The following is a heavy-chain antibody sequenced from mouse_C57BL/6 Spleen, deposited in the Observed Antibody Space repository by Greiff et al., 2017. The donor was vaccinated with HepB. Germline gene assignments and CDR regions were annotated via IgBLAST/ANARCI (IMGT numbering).Heavy chain of an antibody. CDR2: IHPNSGST. CDR1: GYTFTSYW. CDR3: ASPYGNYVGFAY. D-gene: IGHD2-1*01. Sequence: VQLQESGAELVKPGASVKLSCKASGYTFTSYWMHWVKQRPGQGLEWIGMIHPNSGSTNYNEKFKSKATLTVDKSSSTAYMQLSSLTSEDSAVYYCASPYGNYVGFAYWGQGTLVTVSA. J-gene: IGHJ3*01. V-gene: IGHV1-64*01.